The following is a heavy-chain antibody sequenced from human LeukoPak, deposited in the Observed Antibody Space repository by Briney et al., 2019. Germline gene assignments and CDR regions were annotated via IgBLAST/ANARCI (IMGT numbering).Heavy chain of an antibody. J-gene: IGHJ5*02. CDR3: ARRGSSSWYSNLPFDP. D-gene: IGHD6-13*01. Sequence: SETLSLTCTVSGGSISSYYWSWIRQPPGKGLEWIGYIYTSGSTNYNPSLKSRVTISVDTSKNQFSLKLSSVTAADTAVYYCARRGSSSWYSNLPFDPWGQGTLVTVSS. CDR1: GGSISSYY. V-gene: IGHV4-4*09. CDR2: IYTSGST.